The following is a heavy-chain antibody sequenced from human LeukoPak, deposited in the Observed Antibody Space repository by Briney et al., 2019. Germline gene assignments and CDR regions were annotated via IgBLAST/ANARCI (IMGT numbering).Heavy chain of an antibody. J-gene: IGHJ3*02. CDR1: GFSLSTSGVG. Sequence: SGXXLVNPTQTLTLTCTFSGFSLSTSGVGVGWIRQPPGKALEWLALSYWDDDKRYNPSLKSRHNITKESTKKQVVLTMTNMDPVDTATYYCAHGYTSDAFDIWGQGTMVTVSS. CDR3: AHGYTSDAFDI. V-gene: IGHV2-5*02. CDR2: SYWDDDK.